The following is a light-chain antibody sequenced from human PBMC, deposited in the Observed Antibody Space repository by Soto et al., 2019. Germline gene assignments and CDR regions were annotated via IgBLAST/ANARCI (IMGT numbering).Light chain of an antibody. CDR3: QQYCGSSRT. J-gene: IGKJ1*01. CDR1: QSVRSN. CDR2: RGS. V-gene: IGKV3D-15*02. Sequence: EMMLTHSPLSLSLGPGATPSRRASQSVRSNLAWYHQKPGQPPTVLIYRGSNRATDVPDRFSGSGSGTEFTLIIISRQPADFAADYCQQYCGSSRTFGQGTKVDIK.